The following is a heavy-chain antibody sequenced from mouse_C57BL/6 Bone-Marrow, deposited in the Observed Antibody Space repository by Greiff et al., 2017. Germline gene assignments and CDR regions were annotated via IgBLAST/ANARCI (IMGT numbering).Heavy chain of an antibody. CDR2: IDPEDGDT. D-gene: IGHD1-1*01. Sequence: VQLKQSGAELVRPGASVKLSCTASGFNIKDYYMHWVKQRPEQGLEWSGRIDPEDGDTEYAPTFQGKATMTADTSSNTAYLPLSSLTSEDTAVYYCTAVVAHWYFDVWGTGTTVTVSS. CDR3: TAVVAHWYFDV. V-gene: IGHV14-1*01. J-gene: IGHJ1*03. CDR1: GFNIKDYY.